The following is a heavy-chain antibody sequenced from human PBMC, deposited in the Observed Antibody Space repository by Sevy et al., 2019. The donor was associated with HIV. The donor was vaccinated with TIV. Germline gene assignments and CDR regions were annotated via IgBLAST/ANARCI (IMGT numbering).Heavy chain of an antibody. CDR3: AKDLGSVRSGSGSGFDY. CDR1: GFTFSSYG. CDR2: ISYDGSNK. J-gene: IGHJ4*02. D-gene: IGHD6-19*01. V-gene: IGHV3-30*18. Sequence: GGSLRLSCAASGFTFSSYGMHWVRQAPGKGLEWVAVISYDGSNKYYADSVKGRFTISRDNSKNTRYLQMNSLRAEDTAVYYCAKDLGSVRSGSGSGFDYWGQGTLVTVSS.